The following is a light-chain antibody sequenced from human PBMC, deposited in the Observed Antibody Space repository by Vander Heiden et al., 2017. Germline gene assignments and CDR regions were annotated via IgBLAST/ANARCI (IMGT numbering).Light chain of an antibody. CDR2: RNN. J-gene: IGLJ2*01. V-gene: IGLV1-47*01. CDR3: AAWDDSLSGLV. Sequence: QSVVTQPPSASGPPGQRVTIPCSGSSSNIGSNYVYWYQQLPGTAPKLLIYRNNQRPSGVPDRFSGSKSGTSASLAISGLRSEDEADYYCAAWDDSLSGLVFGGGTKLTVL. CDR1: SSNIGSNY.